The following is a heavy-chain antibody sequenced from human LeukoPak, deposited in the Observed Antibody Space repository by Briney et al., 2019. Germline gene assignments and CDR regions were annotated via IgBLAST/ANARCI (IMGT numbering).Heavy chain of an antibody. Sequence: SETLSLTCAVYGASFSDYYWSFIRQPPGKGLEWIGEINHSGSTNYKPSLKRRVTISLDTSKNQFSLKVNSVTAADTAVYYCASLQGYCSGNRCPSSANYYYYMDVWGKGTTVTVSS. CDR2: INHSGST. V-gene: IGHV4-34*01. CDR1: GASFSDYY. J-gene: IGHJ6*03. D-gene: IGHD2-15*01. CDR3: ASLQGYCSGNRCPSSANYYYYMDV.